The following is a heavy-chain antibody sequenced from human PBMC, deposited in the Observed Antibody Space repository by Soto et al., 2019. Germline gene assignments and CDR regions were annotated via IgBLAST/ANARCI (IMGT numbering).Heavy chain of an antibody. CDR1: GFTFSSYG. V-gene: IGHV3-30*02. CDR2: IWYDGSNK. Sequence: GGSLRLSCAASGFTFSSYGMHWVRQAPGKGLEWFLVIWYDGSNKYYADSVKGRFTISRDNSKNTLYLQMNSLRAEDTAVYYCAKDWNPYDYIWGSLSPLCDYWGQGTLVTVSS. CDR3: AKDWNPYDYIWGSLSPLCDY. J-gene: IGHJ4*02. D-gene: IGHD3-16*01.